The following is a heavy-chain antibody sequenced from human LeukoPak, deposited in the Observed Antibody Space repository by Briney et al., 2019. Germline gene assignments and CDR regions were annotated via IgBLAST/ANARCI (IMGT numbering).Heavy chain of an antibody. CDR2: MWDDGTNE. D-gene: IGHD5-18*01. J-gene: IGHJ4*02. CDR1: GFNFGIYG. CDR3: ARSRATAMAGDY. Sequence: PGGSLRLSCTASGFNFGIYGMHWVRQAPGKGLEWVAVMWDDGTNEYYVESVKGRFTISRDNGKNSLYLQMNSLRAEDTAVYYCARSRATAMAGDYWGQGTLVTVSS. V-gene: IGHV3-33*01.